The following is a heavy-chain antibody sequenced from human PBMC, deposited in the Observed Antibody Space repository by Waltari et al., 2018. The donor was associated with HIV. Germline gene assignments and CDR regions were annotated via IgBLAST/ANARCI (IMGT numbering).Heavy chain of an antibody. D-gene: IGHD1-26*01. CDR2: IFYSGTT. Sequence: QLQLHESGPGLVKPSETLALTCFFSGFTIRSNNSYWVWIRQPPGKGLEWIGNIFYSGTTNYNPSLESRVTISIDTSKSQFSLNLDSVTAADTAIYYCARHKNRGSYFPVDFWGQGTLVAVSS. J-gene: IGHJ4*02. CDR1: GFTIRSNNSY. CDR3: ARHKNRGSYFPVDF. V-gene: IGHV4-39*07.